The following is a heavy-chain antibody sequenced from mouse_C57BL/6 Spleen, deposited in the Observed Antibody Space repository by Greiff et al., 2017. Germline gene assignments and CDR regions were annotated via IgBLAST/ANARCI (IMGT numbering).Heavy chain of an antibody. D-gene: IGHD2-3*01. J-gene: IGHJ4*01. V-gene: IGHV1-80*01. CDR3: ARSPYDGYQRYYAMDY. CDR2: IYPGDGDT. Sequence: VQLQESGPELVKPGASVKISCKASGYAFSSSWMNWVKQRPGKGLEWIGRIYPGDGDTNYNGKFKGKATLTADKSSSTAYMQLSSLTSEDSAVXFCARSPYDGYQRYYAMDYWGQGTSVTVSS. CDR1: GYAFSSSW.